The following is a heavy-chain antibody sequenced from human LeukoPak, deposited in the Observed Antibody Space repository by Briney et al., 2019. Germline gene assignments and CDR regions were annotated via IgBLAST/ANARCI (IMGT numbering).Heavy chain of an antibody. J-gene: IGHJ4*02. Sequence: GGSLRLSCAASGFTFYTYSMNWVRQAPGKGLEWVSYISSSSSTIYYADSVKGRFTISRDNAKNSLYLQMNSLRAEDTAVYYCARNLPAADYWGQGTLVTVSS. CDR2: ISSSSSTI. CDR3: ARNLPAADY. CDR1: GFTFYTYS. D-gene: IGHD2-2*01. V-gene: IGHV3-48*01.